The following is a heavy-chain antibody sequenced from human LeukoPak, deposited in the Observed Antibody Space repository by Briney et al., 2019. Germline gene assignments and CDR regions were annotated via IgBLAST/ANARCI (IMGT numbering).Heavy chain of an antibody. Sequence: KPSETLSLTCAVYGGSFSGYYWSWIRQPPGKGLEWIGEINHSGSTNYNPSLKSRVTISVDTSKNQFSLKLSSVTAADMAVYYCARVWARDCSSTSCYRYYYYYYMDVWGKGTTVTVSS. CDR3: ARVWARDCSSTSCYRYYYYYYMDV. CDR1: GGSFSGYY. D-gene: IGHD2-2*02. CDR2: INHSGST. V-gene: IGHV4-34*01. J-gene: IGHJ6*03.